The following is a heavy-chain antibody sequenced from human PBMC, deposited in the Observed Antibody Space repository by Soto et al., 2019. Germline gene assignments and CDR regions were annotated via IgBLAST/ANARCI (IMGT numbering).Heavy chain of an antibody. V-gene: IGHV5-51*01. CDR1: GYSFTSYW. D-gene: IGHD3-22*01. CDR3: ARHGSPYYYDSSGYEKLPYYVIDV. J-gene: IGHJ6*02. CDR2: IYPGDSYT. Sequence: PGESLKISCKSSGYSFTSYWIGWVRQMPGKGLEWMGIIYPGDSYTRYSPSFQGQVNISADKSISTAYLQWSSLKASDTAMYYCARHGSPYYYDSSGYEKLPYYVIDVWGQGAMVTVSS.